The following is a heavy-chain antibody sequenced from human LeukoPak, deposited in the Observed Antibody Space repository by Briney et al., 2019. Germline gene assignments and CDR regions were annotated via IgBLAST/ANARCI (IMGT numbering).Heavy chain of an antibody. D-gene: IGHD2-2*01. CDR3: AKDEWDIVVVPASILDY. Sequence: GGSLRLSCAASGFTFSSYSMNWVRQAPGKGLEWVSAISGSGGSTYYADSVKGRFTVSRDNSKNTLYLQMNSLRAEDTAVYYCAKDEWDIVVVPASILDYWGQGTLVTVSS. V-gene: IGHV3-23*01. CDR2: ISGSGGST. CDR1: GFTFSSYS. J-gene: IGHJ4*02.